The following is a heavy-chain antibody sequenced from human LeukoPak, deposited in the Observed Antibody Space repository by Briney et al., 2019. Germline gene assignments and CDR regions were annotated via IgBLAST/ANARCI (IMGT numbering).Heavy chain of an antibody. V-gene: IGHV3-23*01. CDR3: AKGGDYADYTIDN. CDR1: GLIFSNYA. J-gene: IGHJ4*02. CDR2: IGGSGGRT. D-gene: IGHD4-17*01. Sequence: GGSLRLSCAASGLIFSNYAMSWVRQAPGKGLKWVSSIGGSGGRTYSADSVNGRFTISRDNSKNTLYLQTNSLRAEDTAVYYCAKGGDYADYTIDNWGQGTLVTVSS.